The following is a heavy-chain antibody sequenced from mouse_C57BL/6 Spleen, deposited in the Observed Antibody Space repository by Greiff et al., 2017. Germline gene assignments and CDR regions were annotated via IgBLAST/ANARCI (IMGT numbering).Heavy chain of an antibody. V-gene: IGHV1-55*01. CDR3: ARGGYGSRNVDY. CDR1: GYTFTSYW. CDR2: IYPGSGST. J-gene: IGHJ2*01. Sequence: QVQLQQPGAELVKPGASVKMSCKASGYTFTSYWITWVKQRPGQGLEWIGDIYPGSGSTNYNEKFKSKATLTVDTSSSTAYMQRSSLTSEDSAVYYWARGGYGSRNVDYWGQGTTLTVSS. D-gene: IGHD1-1*01.